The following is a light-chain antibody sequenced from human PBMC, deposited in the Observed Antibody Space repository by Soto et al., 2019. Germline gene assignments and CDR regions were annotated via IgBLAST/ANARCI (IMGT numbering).Light chain of an antibody. CDR2: KAS. J-gene: IGKJ2*01. V-gene: IGKV1-5*03. CDR1: QSISSW. CDR3: QQYNVYSLT. Sequence: DIQMTQSPSTLSASIGDRVTITCRASQSISSWLAWYQQKPGKAPKLLISKASYLESGVPSRFSGSGSGTEFTLTISSLQPDDFATYHCQQYNVYSLTFGQGTKLEIK.